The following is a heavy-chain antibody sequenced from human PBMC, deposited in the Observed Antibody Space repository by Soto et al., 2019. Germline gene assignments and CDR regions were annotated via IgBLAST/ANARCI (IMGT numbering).Heavy chain of an antibody. CDR2: ISAYNGNT. V-gene: IGHV1-18*04. D-gene: IGHD3-22*01. CDR3: ARDRLEATQYDRAREAY. Sequence: QVQLVQSGAEVKKPGASVNVSCKASGYTFSNYGISWVQQAPGQGLEWMGWISAYNGNTNNAQKIQGRVTMTTDTSTSTVYMELRSLRSDDTAVYYCARDRLEATQYDRAREAYWGQGSLLIVSS. J-gene: IGHJ4*02. CDR1: GYTFSNYG.